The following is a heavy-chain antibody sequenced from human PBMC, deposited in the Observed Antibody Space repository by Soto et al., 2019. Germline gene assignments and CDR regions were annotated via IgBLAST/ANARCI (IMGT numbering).Heavy chain of an antibody. CDR1: GYTFTSYD. Sequence: QVQLVQSGAEVKKPGASVKVSCKASGYTFTSYDINWVRQATGQGLEWMGWMNPNSGNTGYAQKFQGRVTMTRNTSISTAYRELSSLRSEDTAVYYCARGGITIFGVVITPYYYYGMDVWGQGTTVTVSS. CDR2: MNPNSGNT. J-gene: IGHJ6*02. D-gene: IGHD3-3*01. CDR3: ARGGITIFGVVITPYYYYGMDV. V-gene: IGHV1-8*01.